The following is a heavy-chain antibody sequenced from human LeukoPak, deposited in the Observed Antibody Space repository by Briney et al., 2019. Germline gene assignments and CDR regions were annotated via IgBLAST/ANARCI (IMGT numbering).Heavy chain of an antibody. CDR3: AKDWVYSANGDTFDI. V-gene: IGHV3-23*01. CDR1: GFSFRIYA. CDR2: ISDTGSST. D-gene: IGHD4-11*01. Sequence: GGSLRLSCAASGFSFRIYAMSWVRQAPGKGLEWICAISDTGSSTYYADSVKGRFTFSRDNSKNTLSLQMNSLRVEDTAVYYCAKDWVYSANGDTFDIWGQGTMVTVSS. J-gene: IGHJ3*02.